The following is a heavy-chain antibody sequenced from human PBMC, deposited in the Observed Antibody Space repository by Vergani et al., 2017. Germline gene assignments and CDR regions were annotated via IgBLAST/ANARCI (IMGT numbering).Heavy chain of an antibody. Sequence: QVQLQQWGAGLLKPSETLSLTCAVYGGSFSGYYWSWIRQPPGKGLEWIGEINHSGSTNYNPSLKSRGTISVDTSKNQFSLKLSSVTAADTAVYYCARTAYYYDSSGPGYFDYWGQGTLVTVSS. CDR1: GGSFSGYY. J-gene: IGHJ4*02. CDR3: ARTAYYYDSSGPGYFDY. V-gene: IGHV4-34*01. D-gene: IGHD3-22*01. CDR2: INHSGST.